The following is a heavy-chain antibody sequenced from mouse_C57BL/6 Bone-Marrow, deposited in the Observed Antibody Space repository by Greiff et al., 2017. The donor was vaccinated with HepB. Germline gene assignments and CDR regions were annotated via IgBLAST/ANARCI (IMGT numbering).Heavy chain of an antibody. CDR2: IWWDDDK. V-gene: IGHV8-8*01. J-gene: IGHJ3*01. Sequence: QVTLKVSGPGILQPSQTLSLTCSFSGFSLSTFGMGVGWIRQPSGKGLEWLAHIWWDDDKYYNPALKSRLTISKDTSKNQVFLKIANVDTADTATYYCARIANLNYYGSSPFAYWGQGTLVTVSA. CDR3: ARIANLNYYGSSPFAY. D-gene: IGHD1-1*01. CDR1: GFSLSTFGMG.